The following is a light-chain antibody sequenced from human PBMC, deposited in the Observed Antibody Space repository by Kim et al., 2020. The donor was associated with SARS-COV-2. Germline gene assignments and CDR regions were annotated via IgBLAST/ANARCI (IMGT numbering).Light chain of an antibody. CDR2: WAS. J-gene: IGKJ2*01. CDR3: QQYYSTPYT. V-gene: IGKV4-1*01. Sequence: DIVMTQSRDSLAVSLGERATINCKSSQSVLYSSNNKNYLAWYQQKPGQPPKLLIYWASTRESGVPDRFSGSGSGTDFTLTISSLQAEDVAVYYCQQYYSTPYTFGQGTKLEI. CDR1: QSVLYSSNNKNY.